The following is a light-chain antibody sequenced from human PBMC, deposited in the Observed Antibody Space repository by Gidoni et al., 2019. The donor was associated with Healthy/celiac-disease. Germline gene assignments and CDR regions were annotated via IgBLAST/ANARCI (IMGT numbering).Light chain of an antibody. J-gene: IGKJ2*01. CDR3: QQYGSSLLT. CDR1: QSVSSSY. Sequence: ETALTQSPGTLSLSPGERATLSCRASQSVSSSYLAWYQQKPGQAPRLLIYGASSRATGIPDRFSGSGSGTDFTLTISRLEPEDFAVYYCQQYGSSLLTFGQGTKLEIK. CDR2: GAS. V-gene: IGKV3-20*01.